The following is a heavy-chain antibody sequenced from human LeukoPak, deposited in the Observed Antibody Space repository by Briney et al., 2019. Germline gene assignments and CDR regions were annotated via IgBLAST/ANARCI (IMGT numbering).Heavy chain of an antibody. CDR1: GFTFSSYD. V-gene: IGHV3-13*01. CDR2: IGTAGDT. CDR3: ARAPRGGPHIHYGMDV. Sequence: GGSLRLSCAASGFTFSSYDMHWVRQATGKGLEWVSAIGTAGDTYYPGSVKGRFTISRENAKNSLYLQMNSLRAGDTAVYYCARAPRGGPHIHYGMDVWGQGTTVTVSS. J-gene: IGHJ6*02. D-gene: IGHD2-15*01.